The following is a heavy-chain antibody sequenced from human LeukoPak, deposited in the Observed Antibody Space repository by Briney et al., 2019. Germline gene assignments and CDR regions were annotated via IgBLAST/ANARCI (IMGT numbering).Heavy chain of an antibody. V-gene: IGHV3-33*06. Sequence: GGSLILSCAASGFTFSIYGMHWVRQAPGKGLEWVAVVWDDGSSQNYADSVKGRFTISRDNSKNMLYLQMNSLRAEDTAVYYCAKDQWNPDYWGQGTLVSVSS. J-gene: IGHJ4*02. CDR3: AKDQWNPDY. CDR1: GFTFSIYG. D-gene: IGHD6-19*01. CDR2: VWDDGSSQ.